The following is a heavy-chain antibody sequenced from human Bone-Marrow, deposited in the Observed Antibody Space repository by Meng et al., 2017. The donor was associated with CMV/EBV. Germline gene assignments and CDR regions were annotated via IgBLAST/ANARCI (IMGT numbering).Heavy chain of an antibody. Sequence: GESLKISCAASGFTFSSYAMHWVRQAPGKGLEWVAVISYDGSNKYYADSVKGRFTISRDNSKNTLYLQMNSLRAEDTAVYYWARDLRLYGMDVWGQGTKVTVSS. CDR3: ARDLRLYGMDV. V-gene: IGHV3-30-3*01. J-gene: IGHJ6*02. CDR2: ISYDGSNK. CDR1: GFTFSSYA.